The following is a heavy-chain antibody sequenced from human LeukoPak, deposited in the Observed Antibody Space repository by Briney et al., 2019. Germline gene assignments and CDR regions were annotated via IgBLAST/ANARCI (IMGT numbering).Heavy chain of an antibody. CDR3: ARLRKVVAATPDAFDI. J-gene: IGHJ3*02. CDR2: IYPGDSDT. CDR1: GYSFTSYW. Sequence: KISCKGSGYSFTSYWIGWVRQMPGKGLEWMGIIYPGDSDTRYSPSFQGQVTISADKSISTAYLQWSSLKASDTAMYYCARLRKVVAATPDAFDIWGQGTMVTVSS. V-gene: IGHV5-51*01. D-gene: IGHD2-15*01.